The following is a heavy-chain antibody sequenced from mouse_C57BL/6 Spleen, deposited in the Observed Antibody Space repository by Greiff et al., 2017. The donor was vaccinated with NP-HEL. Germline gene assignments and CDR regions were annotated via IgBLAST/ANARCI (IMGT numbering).Heavy chain of an antibody. CDR2: LYPGSGNT. D-gene: IGHD3-2*02. J-gene: IGHJ4*01. CDR1: GYTFTDYY. CDR3: ADSSGYSAMDY. V-gene: IGHV1-84*01. Sequence: VQLQQSGPELVKPGASVTISCKASGYTFTDYYINWVKQRPGQGLEWIGWLYPGSGNTKSNEKFKGKDTLTVDTSSSTADKQLSSLTSEDSAVYVCADSSGYSAMDYWGQGTSVTVSS.